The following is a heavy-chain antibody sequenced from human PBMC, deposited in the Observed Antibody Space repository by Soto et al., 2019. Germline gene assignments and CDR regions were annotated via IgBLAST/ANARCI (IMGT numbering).Heavy chain of an antibody. D-gene: IGHD3-16*01. CDR2: IYHSGST. CDR3: ATRFDGLGSYGY. V-gene: IGHV4-4*02. J-gene: IGHJ4*02. CDR1: GGSISSSNW. Sequence: QVQLQESGPGLVKPSGTLSLTCAVSGGSISSSNWWTWVRQPPGKGLEWIGEIYHSGSTNFIPSLKSRVTISVNKSKNQFSLKLTSVTGADTAVYFCATRFDGLGSYGYWGQGTLVTVSS.